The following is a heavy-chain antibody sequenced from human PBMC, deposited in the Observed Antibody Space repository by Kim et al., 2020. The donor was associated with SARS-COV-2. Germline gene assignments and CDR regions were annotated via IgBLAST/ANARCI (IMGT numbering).Heavy chain of an antibody. V-gene: IGHV5-51*01. D-gene: IGHD5-12*01. Sequence: YSPSFQGQVTFPADQSIGTAYLQWSSLKASDTATYYCARQRGLRLTDFDYWGQGTLVTVSS. J-gene: IGHJ4*01. CDR3: ARQRGLRLTDFDY.